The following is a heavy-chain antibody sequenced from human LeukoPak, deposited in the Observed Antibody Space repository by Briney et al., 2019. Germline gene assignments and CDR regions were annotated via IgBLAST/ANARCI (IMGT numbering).Heavy chain of an antibody. J-gene: IGHJ4*02. D-gene: IGHD3-22*01. CDR3: ARVSQVASYYYDSSGYSSFDY. V-gene: IGHV1-2*02. CDR1: GYTFTGYY. Sequence: GASVKVSCKASGYTFTGYYMHWVRQAPGQGLEWMGWINPNSGGTNYAQKFQGRVTMTRDTSISTAYMELSRLRSDDTAVYYCARVSQVASYYYDSSGYSSFDYWGQGTLVTVSS. CDR2: INPNSGGT.